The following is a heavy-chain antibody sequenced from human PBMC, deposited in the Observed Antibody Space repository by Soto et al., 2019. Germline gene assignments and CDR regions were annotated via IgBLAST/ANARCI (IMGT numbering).Heavy chain of an antibody. CDR3: TKESEYYDWLTGLVYYSYGLDV. D-gene: IGHD3-3*01. V-gene: IGHV3-30*18. CDR1: KFTFSHYG. J-gene: IGHJ6*04. Sequence: GGSLRLSCAASKFTFSHYGMHWVRQAPGKGLEWVAVISYDGNNKYYVDSVKGRFTISRDNSKNTLYLQMNSLRAEDTAVYYCTKESEYYDWLTGLVYYSYGLDVWGKGTTVTVSS. CDR2: ISYDGNNK.